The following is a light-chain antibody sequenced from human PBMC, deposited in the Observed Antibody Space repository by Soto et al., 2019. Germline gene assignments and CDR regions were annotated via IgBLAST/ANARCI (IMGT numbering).Light chain of an antibody. CDR3: QQYGDSPLT. J-gene: IGKJ3*01. CDR2: DAS. CDR1: QSVSSY. Sequence: EIVLTQSPATLSLSPGERATLSCRASQSVSSYLAWYQHKPGQAPRLLIYDASNRATGIPARFSGSGSGTDFTLTISSLEPEDFAVYYCQQYGDSPLTFGPGTKVDIK. V-gene: IGKV3-11*01.